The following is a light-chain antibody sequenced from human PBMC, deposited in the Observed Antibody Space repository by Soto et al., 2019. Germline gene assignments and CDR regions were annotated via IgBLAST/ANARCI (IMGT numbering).Light chain of an antibody. CDR1: QGITNW. V-gene: IGKV1-12*01. CDR2: AAS. Sequence: DVQMTQSPSSVSASVGGRVTITGRASQGITNWLAWYKQKPGKEPKIMSYAASGLPSGVPSRFRGSGSGTDFTLAISSLKPEDFATYYCQQSSSTPQTFGGGTKVDIK. J-gene: IGKJ4*01. CDR3: QQSSSTPQT.